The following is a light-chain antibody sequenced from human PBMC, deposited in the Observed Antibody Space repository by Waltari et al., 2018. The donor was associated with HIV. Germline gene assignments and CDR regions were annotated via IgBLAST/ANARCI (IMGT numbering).Light chain of an antibody. Sequence: QSALTHPASVSGSPGPSITLSCPQTSRGVEHSHLFSWYQHFRGKAPKLLIYEVTKRPSGISSRFSGSKSGNTASLTIFDLQAEDEATYYCCSYGSSATFVVFGGGTRVTV. CDR3: CSYGSSATFVV. CDR1: SRGVEHSHL. J-gene: IGLJ2*01. CDR2: EVT. V-gene: IGLV2-23*02.